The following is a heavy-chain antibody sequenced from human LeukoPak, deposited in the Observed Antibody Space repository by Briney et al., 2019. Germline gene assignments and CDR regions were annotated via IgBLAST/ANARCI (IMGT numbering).Heavy chain of an antibody. CDR2: TYAWGTI. D-gene: IGHD3-22*01. Sequence: SETLSLTCTVSGASISSSYGSWIRKPAGKGREWMRRTYAWGTINHNPSLKSRLHMSVDTSKTQLSLKLSSVTAADTAVYYCARGGYYYESASWGQGALVNGSS. CDR1: GASISSSY. V-gene: IGHV4-4*07. J-gene: IGHJ4*02. CDR3: ARGGYYYESAS.